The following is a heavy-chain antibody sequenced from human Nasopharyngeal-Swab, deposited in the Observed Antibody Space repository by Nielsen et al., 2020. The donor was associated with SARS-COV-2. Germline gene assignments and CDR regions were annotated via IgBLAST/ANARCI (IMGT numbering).Heavy chain of an antibody. CDR2: ISYDGSNK. D-gene: IGHD1-26*01. V-gene: IGHV3-30*04. CDR1: GFTFSSYA. J-gene: IGHJ4*02. Sequence: GESLKISCAASGFTFSSYAMHWVRQAPGKGLEWVAVISYDGSNKYYADSVKGRFTISRDNSKNTLYLQMNSLRAEDTAVYYCAKASIVGATDFDYWGQGTLVTVSS. CDR3: AKASIVGATDFDY.